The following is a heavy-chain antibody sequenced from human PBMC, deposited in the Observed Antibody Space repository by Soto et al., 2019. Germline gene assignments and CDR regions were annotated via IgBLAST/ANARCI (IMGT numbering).Heavy chain of an antibody. CDR1: GYTFTSYG. CDR2: ISAYNGYT. V-gene: IGHV1-18*01. D-gene: IGHD6-19*01. Sequence: QVQLVQSGAEVKKPGASVKVSCKASGYTFTSYGISWLRQAPGQGLEWMGWISAYNGYTNYAQKLQGRLTMTTDTSTSTAYMELRSLRSDDTAVYYCARALAVAGTNGYFQNWGQGTLVTVSS. CDR3: ARALAVAGTNGYFQN. J-gene: IGHJ1*01.